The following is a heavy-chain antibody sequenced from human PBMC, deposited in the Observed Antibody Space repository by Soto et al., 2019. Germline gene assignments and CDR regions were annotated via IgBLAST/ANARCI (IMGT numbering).Heavy chain of an antibody. J-gene: IGHJ4*02. CDR2: ISNSGTI. V-gene: IGHV3-48*02. Sequence: EVRLVESGGGLVQPGGSLRLSCAASGFTFSNYHMNWVRQAPGKGLEWISYISNSGTIYYADSVKGRFSISRDDAKNSLYLKMKRLREEDTDVYYCERDGAGGGWRHVYWGQGTLVTVSS. CDR1: GFTFSNYH. CDR3: ERDGAGGGWRHVY. D-gene: IGHD3-16*01.